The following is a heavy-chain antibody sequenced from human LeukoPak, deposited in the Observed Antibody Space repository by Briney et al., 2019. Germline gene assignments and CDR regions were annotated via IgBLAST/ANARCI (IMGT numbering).Heavy chain of an antibody. CDR1: GGSINGYY. J-gene: IGHJ6*02. D-gene: IGHD3-10*02. CDR2: IYNSGTT. Sequence: SETLSLTCSVSGGSINGYYWSRIRQPPGKGLEWIGYIYNSGTTNYNPSLESRVSILVDTSKKQISLKMTSVTAADTAVYFCASCRAGVRRYTVDLWGQGTTVTVSS. V-gene: IGHV4-59*01. CDR3: ASCRAGVRRYTVDL.